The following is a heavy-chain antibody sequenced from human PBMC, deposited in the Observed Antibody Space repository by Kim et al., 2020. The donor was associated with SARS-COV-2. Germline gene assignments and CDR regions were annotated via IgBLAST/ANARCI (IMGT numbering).Heavy chain of an antibody. D-gene: IGHD2-2*01. CDR1: GGSISSYY. Sequence: SETLSLTCIVSGGSISSYYWNWIRQPPGKGLEWIGFVYSSGSINYNPSLTTRVTISLDMSNNQFSLKLSSVTAADTAVYYCARGGTNQLAQVWGQGTLVT. J-gene: IGHJ4*02. CDR2: VYSSGSI. CDR3: ARGGTNQLAQV. V-gene: IGHV4-59*13.